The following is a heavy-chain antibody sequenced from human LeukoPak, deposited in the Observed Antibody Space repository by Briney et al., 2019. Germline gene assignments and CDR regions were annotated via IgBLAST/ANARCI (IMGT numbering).Heavy chain of an antibody. D-gene: IGHD3-10*01. V-gene: IGHV7-4-1*02. CDR3: ARDWWPRQTTQTRSYSFDY. CDR1: GYTFTSYA. J-gene: IGHJ4*02. CDR2: INTNTRNP. Sequence: GASVKVSCKASGYTFTSYAMNWVRQAPGQGLEWMGWINTNTRNPTYAQDFTGRFVFSLDTSVSTAYLQISSLKTDDTAVYYCARDWWPRQTTQTRSYSFDYWGQGTLVTVSS.